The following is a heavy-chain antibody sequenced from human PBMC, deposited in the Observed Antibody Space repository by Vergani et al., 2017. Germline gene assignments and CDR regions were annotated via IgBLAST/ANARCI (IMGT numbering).Heavy chain of an antibody. D-gene: IGHD6-19*01. CDR1: GFTFDDYA. V-gene: IGHV3-9*01. CDR2: ISWNSGSI. Sequence: EVQLVESGGGLVQPGRSLRLSCAASGFTFDDYAMHWVRPAPGKGLEWVSGISWNSGSIGYADSVKGRFTISRDNAKNSLYLRMNSLRAEDTALYYCVKNAGIAVAGAFDIWGQGTMVTVSS. J-gene: IGHJ3*02. CDR3: VKNAGIAVAGAFDI.